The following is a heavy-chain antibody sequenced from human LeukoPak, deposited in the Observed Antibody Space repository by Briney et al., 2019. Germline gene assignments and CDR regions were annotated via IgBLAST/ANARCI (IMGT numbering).Heavy chain of an antibody. J-gene: IGHJ4*02. Sequence: GGSLRLSCAASGFTFSSYAMNWVRQAPGKGLEWVSAISGGGDITYYADSVKGRFTTSRDNARNSLYLQMNSLRAEDTAVYCCARDPTVAEAWWGQGTQVTVSS. V-gene: IGHV3-23*01. CDR1: GFTFSSYA. D-gene: IGHD6-13*01. CDR2: ISGGGDIT. CDR3: ARDPTVAEAW.